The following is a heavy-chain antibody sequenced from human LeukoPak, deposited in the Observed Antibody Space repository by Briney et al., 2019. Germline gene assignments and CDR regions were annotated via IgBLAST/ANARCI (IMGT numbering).Heavy chain of an antibody. CDR2: IYSGGST. Sequence: GGSLRLSCAASGFTVSSNYMSWVRQAPGKGLESVSVIYSGGSTYYADSVKGRFTISRDNSKNTLYLQMNSLRAEDTAVYYCARVSGLEMATLRYWGQGTLVTVSS. CDR3: ARVSGLEMATLRY. D-gene: IGHD5-24*01. V-gene: IGHV3-53*01. J-gene: IGHJ4*02. CDR1: GFTVSSNY.